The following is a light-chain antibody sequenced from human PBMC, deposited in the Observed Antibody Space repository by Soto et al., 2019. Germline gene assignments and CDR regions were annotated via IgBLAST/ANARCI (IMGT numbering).Light chain of an antibody. Sequence: EVVLTQSPDTLSLSPGERATLSCRTSHSVDIYLAWYQQKPGQAPRILLYDSYNSVTGIPTGCSGSGSGTDFTLTISSLEAADSAVYYCQQHKSWPPLTFGGGTKVEIK. V-gene: IGKV3-11*01. CDR2: DSY. CDR1: HSVDIY. CDR3: QQHKSWPPLT. J-gene: IGKJ4*01.